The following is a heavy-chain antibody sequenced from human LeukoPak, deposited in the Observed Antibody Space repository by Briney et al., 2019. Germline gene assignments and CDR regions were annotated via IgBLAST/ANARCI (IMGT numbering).Heavy chain of an antibody. V-gene: IGHV1-69*04. CDR1: GGTFSSYA. D-gene: IGHD2-15*01. CDR2: IIPILGIA. J-gene: IGHJ6*02. CDR3: ATGAPGYCSGGSCSQNPYYYYGMDV. Sequence: SVKVSCKASGGTFSSYAISWVRQAPGQGLEWMGMIIPILGIANYAQKFQGRVTITADKSTSTAYMELSSLRSEDTAVYYCATGAPGYCSGGSCSQNPYYYYGMDVWGQGTTVTVSS.